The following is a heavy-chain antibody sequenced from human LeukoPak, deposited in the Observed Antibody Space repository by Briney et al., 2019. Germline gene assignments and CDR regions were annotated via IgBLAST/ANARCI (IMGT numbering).Heavy chain of an antibody. J-gene: IGHJ4*02. Sequence: PGGSLRLSCAASGFTFSNSAMNWVRQAPGKGLEWVSGLTGGGGTIEYADSVKGQLTISRDNSKNTLYLQMNGLRAEDTAVYYCAKGSGSGWIFDYWGQGTLVTVSS. CDR3: AKGSGSGWIFDY. CDR1: GFTFSNSA. D-gene: IGHD6-19*01. V-gene: IGHV3-23*01. CDR2: LTGGGGTI.